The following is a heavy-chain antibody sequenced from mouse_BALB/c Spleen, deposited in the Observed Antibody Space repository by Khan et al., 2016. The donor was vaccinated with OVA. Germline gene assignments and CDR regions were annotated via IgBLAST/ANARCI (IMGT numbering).Heavy chain of an antibody. Sequence: QVQLQQSGAELTRPGASVKMSCKASGYTFTSYTMHWVKQRPGQGLEWIGYINPVSDYTNYNQNFKDKATLTADKSSSTAYMQLRSLTSEDSAVYYCVKEGAYYRSDGWFAYWGQGTLVTVST. CDR3: VKEGAYYRSDGWFAY. CDR1: GYTFTSYT. J-gene: IGHJ3*01. CDR2: INPVSDYT. V-gene: IGHV1-4*01. D-gene: IGHD2-14*01.